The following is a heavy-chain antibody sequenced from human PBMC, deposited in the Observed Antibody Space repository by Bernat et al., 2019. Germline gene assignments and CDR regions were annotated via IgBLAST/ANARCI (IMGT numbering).Heavy chain of an antibody. D-gene: IGHD4-17*01. CDR3: ARATTVTTSFDY. CDR1: GYTFTANA. J-gene: IGHJ4*02. V-gene: IGHV1-3*01. Sequence: QVQLVQSGAEVKTPGASVKVSCKASGYTFTANAVHWMRQAPGQSLEWMAWIDAGNGNTKYSQKFQGRVTITRDTSASTTYMELSSLRSEDTAVYYCARATTVTTSFDYWGQGTLVTVSP. CDR2: IDAGNGNT.